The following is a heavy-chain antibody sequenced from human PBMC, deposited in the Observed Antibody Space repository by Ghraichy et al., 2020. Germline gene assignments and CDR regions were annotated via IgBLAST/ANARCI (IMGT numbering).Heavy chain of an antibody. Sequence: GGSLRLSCAASGFTFSSYSMNWVRQAPGKGLEWVSSISSSSSYIYYADSVKGRFTISRDNAKNSLYLQMNSLRVEDTAVYYCARALGGIHYSFDYWGQGTLVTVSS. V-gene: IGHV3-21*01. CDR3: ARALGGIHYSFDY. CDR2: ISSSSSYI. D-gene: IGHD2-15*01. J-gene: IGHJ4*02. CDR1: GFTFSSYS.